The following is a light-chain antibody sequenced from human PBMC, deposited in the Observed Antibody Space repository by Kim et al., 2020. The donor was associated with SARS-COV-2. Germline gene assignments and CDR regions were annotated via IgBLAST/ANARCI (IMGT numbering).Light chain of an antibody. CDR2: DTS. CDR3: QRRTTGPPGLT. CDR1: QSISAF. Sequence: ELVLTQSPATLSLSPGERATLSCRASQSISAFLVWYQQKPGQEPRRLIYDTSNRATGIPARFSGSGSGTDFTLTISSLEPEDFAIYYCQRRTTGPPGLTFGGGTKVDIK. V-gene: IGKV3-11*01. J-gene: IGKJ4*01.